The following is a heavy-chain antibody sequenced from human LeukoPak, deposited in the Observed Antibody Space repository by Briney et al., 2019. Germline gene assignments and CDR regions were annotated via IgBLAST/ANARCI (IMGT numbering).Heavy chain of an antibody. CDR2: INAGNGNT. D-gene: IGHD2-2*01. V-gene: IGHV1-3*01. Sequence: ASVKVSCKASGYTFTSYAMHWVRQAPGQRLEWMGWINAGNGNTKYSQKFQGRVTITRDTSASTAYMELSSLRSEDTAVYYCARGGNSFRTVVPALYYFDYWGQGTLVTVSS. CDR3: ARGGNSFRTVVPALYYFDY. J-gene: IGHJ4*02. CDR1: GYTFTSYA.